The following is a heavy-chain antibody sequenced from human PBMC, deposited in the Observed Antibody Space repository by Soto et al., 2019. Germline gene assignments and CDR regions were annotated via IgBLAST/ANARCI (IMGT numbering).Heavy chain of an antibody. CDR2: INPSGGST. CDR1: GYTFTSYY. D-gene: IGHD3-10*01. V-gene: IGHV1-46*01. J-gene: IGHJ3*02. Sequence: QVQLVQSGAEVKKPGASVKDSCKASGYTFTSYYMHWVRQAPGQGLEWMGIINPSGGSTSYAQKFQGRVTMIRDTSTSTVYMELSRLRSEDTAVYYCARDGNYGSGSYGYWFWDAFDIWGQGTMVTVSS. CDR3: ARDGNYGSGSYGYWFWDAFDI.